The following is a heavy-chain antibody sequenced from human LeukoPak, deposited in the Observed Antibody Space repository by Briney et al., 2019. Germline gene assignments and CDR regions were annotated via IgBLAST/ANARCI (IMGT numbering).Heavy chain of an antibody. J-gene: IGHJ4*02. Sequence: GGSLRLSCAASGFTFSSYAMHWVRQAPGKGLEWVAVISYDGSNKYYADSVKGRFTISRDNSKNTLYLQMNSLRAEDTAVYYCARDLDSYGYYWGQGTLVTVSS. D-gene: IGHD5-18*01. CDR3: ARDLDSYGYY. CDR2: ISYDGSNK. V-gene: IGHV3-30*14. CDR1: GFTFSSYA.